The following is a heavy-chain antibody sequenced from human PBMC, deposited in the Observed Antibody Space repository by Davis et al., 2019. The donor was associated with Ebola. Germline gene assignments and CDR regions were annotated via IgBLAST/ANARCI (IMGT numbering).Heavy chain of an antibody. CDR1: GYTFTTYW. D-gene: IGHD2-2*01. CDR3: ARHPSGKMPNWFAP. J-gene: IGHJ5*02. V-gene: IGHV5-51*01. CDR2: IYPGDSHT. Sequence: GESLKISCKVSGYTFTTYWIGWVRQMPGKGLEWMGIIYPGDSHTRYSPSFQGQVTISVDKSISTAYLQWRSLKASDTAIYYCARHPSGKMPNWFAPWGQGTLVTVSS.